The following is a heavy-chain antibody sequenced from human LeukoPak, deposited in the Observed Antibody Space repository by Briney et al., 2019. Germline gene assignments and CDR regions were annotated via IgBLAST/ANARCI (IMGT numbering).Heavy chain of an antibody. CDR2: IVIYSGNT. V-gene: IGHV1-58*02. J-gene: IGHJ6*03. Sequence: SATLSFTSSGFTFTIFAMQWVRHARGQRLELKGCIVIYSGNTNYAHKFQERVTITRDKSTSTHYFEVSRLITAATAVAYCSADFFDILTGSTDRPYYYYMDVWGKGTPVTVSS. CDR3: SADFFDILTGSTDRPYYYYMDV. CDR1: GFTFTIFA. D-gene: IGHD3-9*01.